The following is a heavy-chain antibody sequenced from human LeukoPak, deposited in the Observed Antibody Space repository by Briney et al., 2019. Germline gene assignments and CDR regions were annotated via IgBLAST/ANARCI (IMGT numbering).Heavy chain of an antibody. CDR3: ARDYSRRDYYYGMDV. Sequence: ASVKVSCKASGYTFTSYYMHWVRQAPGQGLEWMGIINPSGGSTSYAQKFQGRVTMTRDTSTSTVYMELSSLRSEDTAAYYCARDYSRRDYYYGMDVWGQGTTVTVSS. CDR2: INPSGGST. V-gene: IGHV1-46*01. J-gene: IGHJ6*02. D-gene: IGHD2-15*01. CDR1: GYTFTSYY.